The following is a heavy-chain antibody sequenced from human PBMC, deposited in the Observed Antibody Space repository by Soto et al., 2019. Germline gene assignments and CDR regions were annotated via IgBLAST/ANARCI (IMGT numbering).Heavy chain of an antibody. J-gene: IGHJ4*02. V-gene: IGHV3-15*07. CDR3: TPLALKHISGCYEFSD. CDR1: GFTFSNVW. CDR2: IKSKTDGGTT. D-gene: IGHD6-19*01. Sequence: EVQLVESGGGLVKPGGSLRLSCAASGFTFSNVWMNWVRQAPGKGLEWVCRIKSKTDGGTTDYAAPVKGRFTISRDDSKNTLYLQMNSLKTEDTAVYYCTPLALKHISGCYEFSDWGQGTPVTVSS.